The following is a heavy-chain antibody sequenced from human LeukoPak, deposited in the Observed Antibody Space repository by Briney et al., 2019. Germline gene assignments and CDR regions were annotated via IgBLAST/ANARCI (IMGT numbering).Heavy chain of an antibody. V-gene: IGHV4-34*01. J-gene: IGHJ4*02. CDR2: INHSGST. Sequence: PSETLSLTCAVYGGSFSGYYWSWIRQPPGKGLEWIGEINHSGSTNYNPSLKSRVTISVDTSKNQFSLKLRSVTAADTAVYYCARSVYDFWSGYRRVMDYWGQGTLVTVSS. CDR3: ARSVYDFWSGYRRVMDY. D-gene: IGHD3-3*01. CDR1: GGSFSGYY.